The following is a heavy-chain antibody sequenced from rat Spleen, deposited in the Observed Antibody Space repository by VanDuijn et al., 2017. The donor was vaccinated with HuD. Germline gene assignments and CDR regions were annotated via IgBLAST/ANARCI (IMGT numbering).Heavy chain of an antibody. Sequence: QVQLKESGPGLVQPSQTLSLTCTVSGLSLTSNSVSWVRQPPGKGLEWIAAISSGGSTYYNSALKSRLSISRDTSKSQVFLKMNSLKTEDTAMYFCARWYGYNYFDYWGQGVMVTVSS. CDR3: ARWYGYNYFDY. J-gene: IGHJ2*01. CDR2: ISSGGST. D-gene: IGHD1-9*01. V-gene: IGHV2-6*01. CDR1: GLSLTSNS.